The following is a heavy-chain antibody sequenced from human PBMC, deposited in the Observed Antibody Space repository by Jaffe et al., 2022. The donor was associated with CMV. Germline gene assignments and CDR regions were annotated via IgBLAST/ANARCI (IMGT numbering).Heavy chain of an antibody. D-gene: IGHD3-3*01. J-gene: IGHJ6*03. Sequence: EVQLVESGGGLVQPGGSLRLSCAASGFTFSSYEMNWVRQAPGKGLEWVSYISSSGSTIYYADSVKGRFTISRDNAKNSLYLQMNSLRAEDTAVYYCARHTYYDFWSGYSNYYYMDVWGKGTTVTVSS. CDR3: ARHTYYDFWSGYSNYYYMDV. CDR2: ISSSGSTI. V-gene: IGHV3-48*03. CDR1: GFTFSSYE.